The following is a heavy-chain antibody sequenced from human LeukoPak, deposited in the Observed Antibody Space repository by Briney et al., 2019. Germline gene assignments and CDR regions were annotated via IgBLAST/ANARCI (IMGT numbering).Heavy chain of an antibody. CDR2: ISAYNGNT. Sequence: ASVKVSCKASGYTFTSYGISWVRQAPGQGLEWMGWISAYNGNTNYAQKLQGRVTMTRDTSTSTVYMELSSLRSEDTAVYYCAREDGRRQRWLQLAADGFDYWGQGTLVTVSS. CDR1: GYTFTSYG. D-gene: IGHD5-24*01. J-gene: IGHJ4*02. V-gene: IGHV1-18*01. CDR3: AREDGRRQRWLQLAADGFDY.